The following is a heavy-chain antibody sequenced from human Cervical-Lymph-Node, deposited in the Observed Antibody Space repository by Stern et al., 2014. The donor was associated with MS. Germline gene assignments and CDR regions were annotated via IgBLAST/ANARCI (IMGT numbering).Heavy chain of an antibody. D-gene: IGHD6-13*01. J-gene: IGHJ4*02. Sequence: EVQLVESGADVKKPGESLKISCKGSGYSFTSYWIGWVRQMPGKGLEWMGIIYPGDSDTRYSPSFQGQVTISADKSISTAYLQWSSLKASDTAMYYCARVRKAAAGHTYFDYWGQGTLVTVSS. CDR2: IYPGDSDT. V-gene: IGHV5-51*01. CDR3: ARVRKAAAGHTYFDY. CDR1: GYSFTSYW.